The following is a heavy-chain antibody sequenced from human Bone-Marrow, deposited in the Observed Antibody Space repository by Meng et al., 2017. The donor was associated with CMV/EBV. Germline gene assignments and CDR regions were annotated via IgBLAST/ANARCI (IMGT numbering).Heavy chain of an antibody. Sequence: GSLRLSCIVSGGSISSNYWWTWVRQSPGKGLEWIGEINHSGTTIYSPSLKSRVTISTDKSKNQFSLKLSSVTAADTAVYYCARDRPYNWNYVDVWGQGTTVTVSS. CDR1: GGSISSNYW. J-gene: IGHJ6*02. CDR2: INHSGTT. D-gene: IGHD1-7*01. CDR3: ARDRPYNWNYVDV. V-gene: IGHV4-4*02.